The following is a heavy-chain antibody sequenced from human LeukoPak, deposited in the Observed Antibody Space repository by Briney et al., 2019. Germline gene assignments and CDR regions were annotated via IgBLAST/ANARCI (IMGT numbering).Heavy chain of an antibody. CDR2: INPNSGGT. J-gene: IGHJ6*03. V-gene: IGHV1-2*02. CDR3: ARSCSSTSCTPSGDYYYMDV. D-gene: IGHD2-2*01. CDR1: GYTFTGYY. Sequence: ASVKVSCKASGYTFTGYYMHWVRQAPGQGLEWMGWINPNSGGTNYAQKFQGRVTMTRDTSISTAYMELSRLRSDDTAVYYCARSCSSTSCTPSGDYYYMDVWGKGTTVTVSS.